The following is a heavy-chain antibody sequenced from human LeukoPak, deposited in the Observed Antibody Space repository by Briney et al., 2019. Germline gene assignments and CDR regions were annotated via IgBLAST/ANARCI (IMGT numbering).Heavy chain of an antibody. V-gene: IGHV1-8*01. CDR3: AKVHNYYDSSGHYYFDY. D-gene: IGHD3-22*01. CDR1: GYTFTSYD. Sequence: ASVKVSCKASGYTFTSYDINWVRQATGQGLEWMGWMNPNSGNTGYAQKFQGRVTMTRNTSISTAYMELSSLRSEDTAVYYCAKVHNYYDSSGHYYFDYWGQGTLVTVSS. CDR2: MNPNSGNT. J-gene: IGHJ4*02.